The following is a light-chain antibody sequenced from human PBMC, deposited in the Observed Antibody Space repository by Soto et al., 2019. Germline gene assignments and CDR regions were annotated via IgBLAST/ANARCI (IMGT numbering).Light chain of an antibody. CDR3: QQYKSYSSIT. Sequence: DFHMTQSPSTLSASVGDIVTITCRASQNIDTWLAWYQQKPGKAPKFLIYDASNLVSGVPSRFSGSGSGTDFTLTISSLQPDDFATYYCQQYKSYSSITFGQGTKVDIK. J-gene: IGKJ1*01. V-gene: IGKV1-5*01. CDR2: DAS. CDR1: QNIDTW.